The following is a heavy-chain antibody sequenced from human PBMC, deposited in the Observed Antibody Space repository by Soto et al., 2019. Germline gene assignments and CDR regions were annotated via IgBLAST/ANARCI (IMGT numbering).Heavy chain of an antibody. V-gene: IGHV1-18*01. D-gene: IGHD3-16*02. Sequence: VSVKVSCKASGYTFTSYGISWVRQAPGQGLEWMGWISAYNGNTNYAQKLQGRVTMTTDTSTSTAYMELRSLRSDDTAVYYCARDLPSYYDYIWGSYRLDPWGQGTLVTVSS. CDR1: GYTFTSYG. J-gene: IGHJ5*02. CDR3: ARDLPSYYDYIWGSYRLDP. CDR2: ISAYNGNT.